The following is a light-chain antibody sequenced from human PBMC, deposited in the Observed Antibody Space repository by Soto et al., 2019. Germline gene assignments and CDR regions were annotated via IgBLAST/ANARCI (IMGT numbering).Light chain of an antibody. J-gene: IGKJ1*01. CDR3: LQHNSYPWT. Sequence: DIQMTQSPSTLSASVGDRVTITCRASQSITGWLAWFHQKTGKAPKRLIYAASSLQSGVPSRFSGSGSGTEFTLTISSLQPEDFATYYCLQHNSYPWTFGQGTKVDIK. V-gene: IGKV1-5*01. CDR2: AAS. CDR1: QSITGW.